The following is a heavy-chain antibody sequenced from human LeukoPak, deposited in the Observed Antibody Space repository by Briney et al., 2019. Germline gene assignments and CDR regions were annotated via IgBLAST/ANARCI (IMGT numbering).Heavy chain of an antibody. D-gene: IGHD3-9*01. CDR3: ARVDYDILTGYYYFDY. V-gene: IGHV4-59*01. Sequence: SETLSLTCTVSGGSISSYYWSWIRQPPGKGLEWIGYIYYSGSTNYNPSLKSRVTISVDTSKNQFSLKLSSVTAADAAVYYCARVDYDILTGYYYFDYWGQGTLVTVSS. CDR1: GGSISSYY. CDR2: IYYSGST. J-gene: IGHJ4*02.